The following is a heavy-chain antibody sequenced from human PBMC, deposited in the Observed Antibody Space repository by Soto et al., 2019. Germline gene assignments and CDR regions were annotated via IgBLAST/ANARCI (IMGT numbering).Heavy chain of an antibody. CDR3: ARGGSGYDFKKEYYYYYYMDV. V-gene: IGHV4-34*01. D-gene: IGHD5-12*01. CDR1: GGSFSGYY. CDR2: INHSGST. J-gene: IGHJ6*03. Sequence: QVQLQQWGAGLLKPSETLSLTCAVYGGSFSGYYWSWIRQPPGQGLEWIGEINHSGSTNYNPSLKSPVTISVDTANNRISLKLSSVAAADTAVYYCARGGSGYDFKKEYYYYYYMDVWGKGTTVTVSS.